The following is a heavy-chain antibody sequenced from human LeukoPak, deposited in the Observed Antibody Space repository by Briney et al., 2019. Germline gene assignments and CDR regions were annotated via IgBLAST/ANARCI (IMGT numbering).Heavy chain of an antibody. D-gene: IGHD2-15*01. CDR2: IYPGDSDT. CDR1: GYSINNYW. J-gene: IGHJ6*02. V-gene: IGHV5-51*01. CDR3: ARRARYCSGGSCATLGLDV. Sequence: KGGESLKISCKGSGYSINNYWIGWVRQMPGKGLEWMGIIYPGDSDTRYSPSFQGQVTISADKSISTAYLQWSSLKASDTAMYYCARRARYCSGGSCATLGLDVWGQGTTVTVSS.